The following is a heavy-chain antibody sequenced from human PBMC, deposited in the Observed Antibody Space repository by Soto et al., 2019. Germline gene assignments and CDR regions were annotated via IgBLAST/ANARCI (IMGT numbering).Heavy chain of an antibody. CDR2: IKQDGSEK. D-gene: IGHD1-7*01. Sequence: GGSLRLSCAASGFTFSSYWMSWVRQAPGKGLEWVANIKQDGSEKYYVDSVKGRFTISRDNAKNSLYLQMNSLRAEDTAVYYCARDNWNYRYYYYGMDVWGQGTTVTVSS. V-gene: IGHV3-7*05. CDR1: GFTFSSYW. J-gene: IGHJ6*02. CDR3: ARDNWNYRYYYYGMDV.